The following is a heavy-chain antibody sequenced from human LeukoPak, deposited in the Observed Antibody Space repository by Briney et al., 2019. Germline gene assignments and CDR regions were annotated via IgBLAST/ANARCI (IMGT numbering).Heavy chain of an antibody. V-gene: IGHV4-59*01. J-gene: IGHJ5*02. CDR1: GGSLSTYY. Sequence: SETLSLTCTVSGGSLSTYYWSWIRQPPGKGLEWMGYIYYTGSTNYNPSLTSRVTMSVDTSKNQFSLKLNSVTAADTAVYYCARASGGYYNNWFDPWGQGTLVTVSS. D-gene: IGHD3-22*01. CDR2: IYYTGST. CDR3: ARASGGYYNNWFDP.